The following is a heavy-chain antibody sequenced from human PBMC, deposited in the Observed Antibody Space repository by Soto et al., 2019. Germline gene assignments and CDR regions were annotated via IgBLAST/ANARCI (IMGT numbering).Heavy chain of an antibody. CDR2: IYSGGIT. CDR1: GFTVSNNY. CDR3: ARQKGYCTNGVCYVHFEY. D-gene: IGHD2-8*01. V-gene: IGHV3-66*04. J-gene: IGHJ4*02. Sequence: EVQLVESGGGLVQPGGSLRLSCAASGFTVSNNYMSWVRQAPGKGLEWVSVIYSGGITYYADSVKGRFTISRDNSKNTLYLQMNSLRAEDTAVYYCARQKGYCTNGVCYVHFEYWGQGTLVTVSS.